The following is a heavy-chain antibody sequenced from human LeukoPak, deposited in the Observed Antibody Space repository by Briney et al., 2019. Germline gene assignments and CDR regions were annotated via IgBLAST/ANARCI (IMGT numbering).Heavy chain of an antibody. J-gene: IGHJ4*02. V-gene: IGHV3-30-3*01. CDR2: LSSDGSKT. Sequence: PGGSLRLSCAASGFTFNNYAMSWVRQAPGKGLEWVAVLSSDGSKTYYADSVKGRFTISRDNSKNTLYLPMNSLRPEDTAVYYCAGGVKDYWGQGTLVTVSS. CDR3: AGGVKDY. CDR1: GFTFNNYA. D-gene: IGHD2-8*01.